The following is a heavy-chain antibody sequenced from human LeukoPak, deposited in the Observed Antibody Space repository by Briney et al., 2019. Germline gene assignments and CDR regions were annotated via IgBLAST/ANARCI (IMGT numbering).Heavy chain of an antibody. V-gene: IGHV3-48*02. CDR2: ISSSSKVI. Sequence: GGSLRLSCAASGFTFSSYSMNWVRQAPGKGLEWVSYISSSSKVIYHADSVRGRFTISRDNAKNSLYLQMNSLRDEDTAVYYCARDLDTSGYTSDYWGQGTLVTVSS. CDR1: GFTFSSYS. J-gene: IGHJ4*02. D-gene: IGHD3-22*01. CDR3: ARDLDTSGYTSDY.